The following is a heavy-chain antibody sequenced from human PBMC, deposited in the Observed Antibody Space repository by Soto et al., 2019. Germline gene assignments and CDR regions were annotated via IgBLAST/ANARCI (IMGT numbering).Heavy chain of an antibody. V-gene: IGHV3-7*01. Sequence: GGSLRLSCAASGFTFSSYWMSWVRQAPGKGLEWVANIKQDGSEKYYVDSVKGRFTISRDNAKNSLYLQMNSLRAEDTAVYYCARDNYYYGSGFLIYYMDVWGKGTTVTVSS. CDR1: GFTFSSYW. J-gene: IGHJ6*03. CDR2: IKQDGSEK. CDR3: ARDNYYYGSGFLIYYMDV. D-gene: IGHD3-10*01.